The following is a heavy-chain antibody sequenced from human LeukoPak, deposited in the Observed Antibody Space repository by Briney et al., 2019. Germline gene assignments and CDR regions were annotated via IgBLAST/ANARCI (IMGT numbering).Heavy chain of an antibody. CDR3: ARSMVVRGVMGNYFDP. Sequence: GASVKVSCKASGYTFTDYYIHWVRQAPGQGLEWMGWINPNSGGTDYAQKFQDRVTMTRDTSITTAYMEMSRLRSDDTAVYYCARSMVVRGVMGNYFDPWGQGTLVTVSS. CDR1: GYTFTDYY. V-gene: IGHV1-2*02. D-gene: IGHD3-10*01. CDR2: INPNSGGT. J-gene: IGHJ5*02.